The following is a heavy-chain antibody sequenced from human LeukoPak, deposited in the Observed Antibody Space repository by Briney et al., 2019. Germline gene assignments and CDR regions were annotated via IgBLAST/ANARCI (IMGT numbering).Heavy chain of an antibody. Sequence: PGGSLRLSCAASGFTFRNYWMIWVRQARGKGLEWLGNIKGDGSEKRYADSVRGRFTTSRDNAQTSLYLQMNSLRAEDTAVYYCARASDPWLQLTWGQGTLVTVSS. CDR1: GFTFRNYW. D-gene: IGHD5-24*01. CDR3: ARASDPWLQLT. CDR2: IKGDGSEK. V-gene: IGHV3-7*05. J-gene: IGHJ5*02.